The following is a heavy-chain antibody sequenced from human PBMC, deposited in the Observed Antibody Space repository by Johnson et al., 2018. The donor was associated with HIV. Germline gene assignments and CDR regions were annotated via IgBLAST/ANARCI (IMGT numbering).Heavy chain of an antibody. CDR2: IKQDGSAK. J-gene: IGHJ3*02. CDR1: RFTFTSYW. CDR3: ARGDYDYGDYVDAFDI. D-gene: IGHD4-17*01. V-gene: IGHV3-7*01. Sequence: VQLVESGGGLVQPGGSLRLSCAASRFTFTSYWMSWVRQAPGKGLEWVANIKQDGSAKYYVDSVKGRFTISRDNAKNSLYLEMNSLRAEDTAVYYCARGDYDYGDYVDAFDIWGQGTMVTVSS.